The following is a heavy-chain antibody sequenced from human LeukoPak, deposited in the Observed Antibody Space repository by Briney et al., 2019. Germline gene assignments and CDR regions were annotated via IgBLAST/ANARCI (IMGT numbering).Heavy chain of an antibody. CDR2: LYSGGST. D-gene: IGHD4-17*01. CDR3: AQETPVTARAMAV. J-gene: IGHJ6*02. Sequence: GGSLRLSCAASGFTVSTNCWSWVRQAPGKGLEGVSVLYSGGSTFYADSVKGRFTISRDNSKNTLYLRMDSLRAEDTAVYYCAQETPVTARAMAVWGQGATVTVSS. CDR1: GFTVSTNC. V-gene: IGHV3-66*01.